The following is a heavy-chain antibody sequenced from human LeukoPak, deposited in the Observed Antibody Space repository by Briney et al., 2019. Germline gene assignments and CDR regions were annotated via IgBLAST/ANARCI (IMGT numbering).Heavy chain of an antibody. CDR3: AKLAAATTDYKTEYYFDY. V-gene: IGHV3-23*01. Sequence: GGSLRLSCAASGFTFSSYGMSWVRQAPGKGLEWVSAISGSGGSTYYADSVKGRFTISRDNSKNTLYLQMNSLRAEDTAVYYCAKLAAATTDYKTEYYFDYWGQGTLVTISS. CDR1: GFTFSSYG. CDR2: ISGSGGST. D-gene: IGHD6-25*01. J-gene: IGHJ4*02.